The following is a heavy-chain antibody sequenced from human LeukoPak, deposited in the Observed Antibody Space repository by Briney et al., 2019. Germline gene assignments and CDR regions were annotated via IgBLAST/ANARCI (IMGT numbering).Heavy chain of an antibody. D-gene: IGHD5-18*01. Sequence: GGSLRLSCAASGFSVSSDYMTWVRQAPGKXLEWVAVISYDGSNKYYAGSVKGRFTISRDNSKNTLYLQMNSLRAEDTAVYYCAKDQSGYNYGGFLDVWGQGTTVTVSS. CDR3: AKDQSGYNYGGFLDV. V-gene: IGHV3-30*18. J-gene: IGHJ6*02. CDR2: ISYDGSNK. CDR1: GFSVSSDY.